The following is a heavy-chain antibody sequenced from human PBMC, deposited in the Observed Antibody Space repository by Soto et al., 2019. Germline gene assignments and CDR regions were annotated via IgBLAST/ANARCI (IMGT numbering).Heavy chain of an antibody. CDR2: IYTSGST. CDR3: ASSVGHGGKDLYGMDV. V-gene: IGHV4-4*07. J-gene: IGHJ6*02. Sequence: QPLCLTCVAFRPPISIFNLSWIRQPAGKGLEWIGRIYTSGSTNYNPSLKGRVTMSVDTSKNQFSLKLGSVTAADTAVYYCASSVGHGGKDLYGMDVWGQGTTVTVSS. D-gene: IGHD2-15*01. CDR1: RPPISIFN.